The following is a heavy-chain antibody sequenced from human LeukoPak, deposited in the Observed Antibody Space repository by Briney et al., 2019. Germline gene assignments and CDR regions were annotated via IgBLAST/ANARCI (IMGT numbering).Heavy chain of an antibody. D-gene: IGHD3-22*01. Sequence: GGSLRLSCAASGFTFSSYAMSWVRQAPGKGLEWVSAISCSGGSTYYADSVKGRFTISRDNSKNTLYLQMNSLRAEDTAVYYCAGSGYYYGYFDYWGQGTLVTVSS. CDR3: AGSGYYYGYFDY. J-gene: IGHJ4*02. CDR1: GFTFSSYA. V-gene: IGHV3-23*01. CDR2: ISCSGGST.